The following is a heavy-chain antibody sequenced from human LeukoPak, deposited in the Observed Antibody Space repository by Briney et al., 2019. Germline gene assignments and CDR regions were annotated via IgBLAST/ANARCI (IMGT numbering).Heavy chain of an antibody. CDR3: ARRRLWFGELPIDY. J-gene: IGHJ4*02. CDR1: GGSVSSYY. D-gene: IGHD3-10*01. V-gene: IGHV4-34*01. CDR2: INHSGST. Sequence: SETLSLTCTVSGGSVSSYYWSWLRQPPGEGLEWIGDINHSGSTNYNPSLKSRITVSVDTSKNQFSLKLSSVTAADTAVYYCARRRLWFGELPIDYWGQGTLVTVSS.